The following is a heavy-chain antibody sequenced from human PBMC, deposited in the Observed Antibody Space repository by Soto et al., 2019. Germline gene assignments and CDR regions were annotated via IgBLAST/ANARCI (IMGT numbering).Heavy chain of an antibody. V-gene: IGHV4-39*01. J-gene: IGHJ6*02. CDR1: GGSISSSSYY. CDR3: ARNGAYGSYYYYGMDV. Sequence: QLQLQESGPGLVKPSETLSLTCTVSGGSISSSSYYWGWIRQPPGKGLEWIGSIYYSGSTYYNPSLKSRVTISVDTSKNQFSLKLSSVTAADTAVYYCARNGAYGSYYYYGMDVWGQGTTVTVSS. CDR2: IYYSGST. D-gene: IGHD2-21*01.